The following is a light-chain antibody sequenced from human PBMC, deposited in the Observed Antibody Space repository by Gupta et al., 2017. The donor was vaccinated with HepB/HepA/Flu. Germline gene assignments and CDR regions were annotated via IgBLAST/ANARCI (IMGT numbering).Light chain of an antibody. Sequence: EIVLTQSPGTLSLSPGERATLSCRASQSVSSDYLAWYQQKPGQAPRLLIYGTSSRVTGIPDRFSGSGSGTDFTLTISRLEPEDSAVYDCQQYDNSPPEGCSFGQGTKLEIK. CDR2: GTS. CDR1: QSVSSDY. V-gene: IGKV3-20*01. CDR3: QQYDNSPPEGCS. J-gene: IGKJ2*04.